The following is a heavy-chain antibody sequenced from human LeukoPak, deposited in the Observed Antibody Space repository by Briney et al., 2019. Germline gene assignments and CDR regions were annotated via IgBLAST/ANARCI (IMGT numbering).Heavy chain of an antibody. D-gene: IGHD3-10*01. CDR2: IIPIFGTA. J-gene: IGHJ6*03. CDR1: GGTFSSYA. Sequence: SVKVSCKASGGTFSSYAISWVRQAPGQGLEWMGGIIPIFGTANYAQKFQGRVTITADESTSTAYMELSSLRSEDTAVYYCAKSKGGSGRPSYYFYYMDVWGKGTTVTISS. V-gene: IGHV1-69*13. CDR3: AKSKGGSGRPSYYFYYMDV.